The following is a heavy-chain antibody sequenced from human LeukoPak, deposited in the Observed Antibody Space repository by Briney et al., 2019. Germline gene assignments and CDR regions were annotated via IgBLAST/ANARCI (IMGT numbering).Heavy chain of an antibody. J-gene: IGHJ1*01. CDR1: GGSFSGYY. V-gene: IGHV4-34*01. D-gene: IGHD6-19*01. CDR2: INHSGST. Sequence: SETLSLTCAVYGGSFSGYYWSWIRQPPGKGLEWIGEINHSGSTNYNPSLKSRVTISVDTSKNQFSLKLSSVTAADTAVYYCARHIAVVGYFQHWGQGTLVTVSS. CDR3: ARHIAVVGYFQH.